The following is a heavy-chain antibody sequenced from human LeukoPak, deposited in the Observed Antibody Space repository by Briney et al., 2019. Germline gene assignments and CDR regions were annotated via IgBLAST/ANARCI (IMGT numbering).Heavy chain of an antibody. J-gene: IGHJ6*03. Sequence: GGSLRLSCAASGFTVSSNYMSWVRQAPGKGLEWVSVIYSGGSTYYADSVKGRFTISRDNAKNTLYLQMNSLRAEDTAVYYCVSGYDNYYYYYYMDVWGKGTTVTVSS. V-gene: IGHV3-66*01. CDR3: VSGYDNYYYYYYMDV. CDR2: IYSGGST. CDR1: GFTVSSNY. D-gene: IGHD5-12*01.